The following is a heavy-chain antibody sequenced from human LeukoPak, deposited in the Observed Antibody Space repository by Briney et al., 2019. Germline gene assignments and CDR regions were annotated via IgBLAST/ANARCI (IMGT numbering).Heavy chain of an antibody. CDR3: ATLGGGLTIFGVVNDPFDY. J-gene: IGHJ4*02. CDR1: GFTFDTYA. Sequence: GGSLSLSCAASGFTFDTYAMSWVRQAPGKGLEWVSAISGSGGSTYYADSVKGRFTISRDNSKNTLYLQMNSLRAEDTAVYYCATLGGGLTIFGVVNDPFDYWGQGTLVTVSS. CDR2: ISGSGGST. D-gene: IGHD3-3*01. V-gene: IGHV3-23*01.